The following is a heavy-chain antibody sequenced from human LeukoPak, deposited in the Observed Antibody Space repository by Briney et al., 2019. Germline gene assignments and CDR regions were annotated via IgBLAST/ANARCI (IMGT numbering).Heavy chain of an antibody. Sequence: GGSLRLSCAASGFTFSSYGMSWVRQAPGKGLEWVSAISGSGGSTYYADSVKGRFTISRDDSKNTLYLQMNSLRAEDTAVYYCATNHRGGAEYFQHWGQGTLVTVSS. D-gene: IGHD1-14*01. J-gene: IGHJ1*01. CDR1: GFTFSSYG. V-gene: IGHV3-23*01. CDR2: ISGSGGST. CDR3: ATNHRGGAEYFQH.